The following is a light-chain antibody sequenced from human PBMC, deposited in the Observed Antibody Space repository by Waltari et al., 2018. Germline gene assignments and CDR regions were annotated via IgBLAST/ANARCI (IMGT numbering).Light chain of an antibody. J-gene: IGKJ2*01. CDR2: GAS. V-gene: IGKV3-15*01. Sequence: EIVMTQSPATLSVSPGERATLSCRASQTLTSNLAWYQQKPGQAPRLLNYGASTRATGIPARFSGSGSGTQFTLTISSLQSEDFVVYYCQQYNNRPYTFGQGTKLEIK. CDR3: QQYNNRPYT. CDR1: QTLTSN.